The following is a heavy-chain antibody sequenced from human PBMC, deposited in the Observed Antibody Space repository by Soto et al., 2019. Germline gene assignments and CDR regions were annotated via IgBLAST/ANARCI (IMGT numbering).Heavy chain of an antibody. CDR1: GYTFTSYG. D-gene: IGHD3-9*01. Sequence: QVQLVQSGAEVKKPGASVKVSCKASGYTFTSYGISWVRQAPGQGLEWMGWISAYNGNTNYAQKLQGRVTMTTDTSXXXXXMELXXXXXDDTXXYYCAREGQLRYFDWLPDYWGQGTLVTVSS. V-gene: IGHV1-18*01. J-gene: IGHJ4*02. CDR2: ISAYNGNT. CDR3: AREGQLRYFDWLPDY.